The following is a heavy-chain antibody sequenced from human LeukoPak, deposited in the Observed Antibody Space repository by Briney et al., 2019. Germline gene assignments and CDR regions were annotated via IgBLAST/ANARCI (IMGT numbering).Heavy chain of an antibody. V-gene: IGHV3-23*01. CDR1: GFTLSSYA. J-gene: IGHJ4*02. CDR3: ATSVEVVISPFDY. CDR2: ISGSGGST. Sequence: EARGSLRLSCAASGFTLSSYAMSWVRQAPGKGLEWVSAISGSGGSTYYADSVKGRFTISRDNSKNTLYLQMNSLRAEDTAVYYCATSVEVVISPFDYWGQGTLVTVSS. D-gene: IGHD3-22*01.